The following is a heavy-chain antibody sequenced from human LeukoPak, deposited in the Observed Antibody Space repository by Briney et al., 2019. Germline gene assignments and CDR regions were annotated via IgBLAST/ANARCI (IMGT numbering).Heavy chain of an antibody. Sequence: SETLSLTCTVSGGSINSSSYYWGWIRQPPGKGLEWIGSIYYSGSTYYNPSLKSRVTISVDTSKNQFSLKLSSVTAADTAMYYCARDGHWGQGTLVTVSS. CDR1: GGSINSSSYY. V-gene: IGHV4-39*07. J-gene: IGHJ4*02. CDR2: IYYSGST. CDR3: ARDGH.